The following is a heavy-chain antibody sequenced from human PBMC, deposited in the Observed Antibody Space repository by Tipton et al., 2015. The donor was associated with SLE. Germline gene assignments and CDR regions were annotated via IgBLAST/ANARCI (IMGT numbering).Heavy chain of an antibody. CDR3: AREDYGSRWYCRAFDS. V-gene: IGHV4-61*02. CDR2: MSTSGSP. D-gene: IGHD4/OR15-4a*01. CDR1: GGSISSGSNY. Sequence: TLSLTCSVSGGSISSGSNYWTWIRQPAGKGLEWIGRMSTSGSPNHNPSLKSRVTISADTSKNQFSLTLRSVTAADTAVYYCAREDYGSRWYCRAFDSRGQGTMVTVSS. J-gene: IGHJ3*02.